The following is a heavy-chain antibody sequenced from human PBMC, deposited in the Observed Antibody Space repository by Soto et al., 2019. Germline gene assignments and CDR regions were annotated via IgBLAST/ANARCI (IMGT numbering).Heavy chain of an antibody. CDR1: GFSLSNARMG. D-gene: IGHD3-22*01. J-gene: IGHJ4*02. CDR2: IFSNDEK. CDR3: ARILAPKNTYYYDIGHDY. Sequence: QVTLKESGPVLVKPTETLTLTCTVSGFSLSNARMGVSWIRQPPGKALEWLAHIFSNDEKSYSTSLKSRLTISKDTSKSQVVLTMTNMDPVDTATYYCARILAPKNTYYYDIGHDYWGQGTLVTVSS. V-gene: IGHV2-26*01.